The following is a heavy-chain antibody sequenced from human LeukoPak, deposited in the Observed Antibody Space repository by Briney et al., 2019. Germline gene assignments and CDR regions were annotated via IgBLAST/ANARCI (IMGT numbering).Heavy chain of an antibody. V-gene: IGHV4-4*02. J-gene: IGHJ4*02. CDR1: GGSISSNNW. CDR3: ARLCTGIAAAGNIDY. Sequence: SETLSLTCAVSGGSISSNNWWSWVRQPPGKGLEWIGEIYHSGSTNYNPSLKSRVTISVDKSKNQFSLKLSSVTAADTAVYYCARLCTGIAAAGNIDYWGQGTLVTVSS. D-gene: IGHD6-13*01. CDR2: IYHSGST.